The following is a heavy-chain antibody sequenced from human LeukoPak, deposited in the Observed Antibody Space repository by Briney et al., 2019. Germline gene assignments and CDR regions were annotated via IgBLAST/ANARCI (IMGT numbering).Heavy chain of an antibody. D-gene: IGHD5-18*01. CDR3: AKDYFPDTAMEYVERVCYMDV. V-gene: IGHV3-21*01. CDR2: ISSSSSYI. CDR1: GFTFSSYS. Sequence: GGSLRLSCAASGFTFSSYSMNWVRQAPGKGLEWVSSISSSSSYIYYADSVKGRFTISRDNAKNSLYLQMNSLRAEDTAVYYCAKDYFPDTAMEYVERVCYMDVWGKGTTVTVSS. J-gene: IGHJ6*03.